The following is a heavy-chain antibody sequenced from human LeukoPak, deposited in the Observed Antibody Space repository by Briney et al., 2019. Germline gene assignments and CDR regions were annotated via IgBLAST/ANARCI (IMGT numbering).Heavy chain of an antibody. CDR2: ISAYNGNT. CDR1: GHTFTSYG. CDR3: ARDGPRFLDLYGMDV. Sequence: ASVKVSCKASGHTFTSYGISWVRQAPGQGLEWMGWISAYNGNTNYAQKLQGRVTMTTDTSTSTAYMELRSLRSDDTAVYYCARDGPRFLDLYGMDVWGQGTTVTVSS. D-gene: IGHD3-3*01. V-gene: IGHV1-18*01. J-gene: IGHJ6*02.